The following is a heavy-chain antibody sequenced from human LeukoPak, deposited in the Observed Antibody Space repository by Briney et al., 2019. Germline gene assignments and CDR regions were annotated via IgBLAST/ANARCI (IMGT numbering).Heavy chain of an antibody. V-gene: IGHV3-23*01. CDR3: AKGLSSGWSSGYYFDY. D-gene: IGHD6-19*01. J-gene: IGHJ4*02. CDR1: GFTFSSYW. CDR2: ISGSGGST. Sequence: QSGGSLRLSCAASGFTFSSYWMSWVRQAPGKGLEWVSAISGSGGSTYYADSVKGRFTISRDNSKNTLYLQMNSLRAEDTAVYYCAKGLSSGWSSGYYFDYWGQGTLVTVSS.